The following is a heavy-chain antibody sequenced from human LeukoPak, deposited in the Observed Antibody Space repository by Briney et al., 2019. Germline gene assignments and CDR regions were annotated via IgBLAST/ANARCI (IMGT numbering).Heavy chain of an antibody. CDR2: IYSGGST. CDR1: GFTVSSNY. CDR3: AKWGPHYEVIKSSVYYYGMDV. J-gene: IGHJ6*02. D-gene: IGHD3-22*01. Sequence: PGGSLRLSCAASGFTVSSNYMSWVRQAPGKGLEWVSVIYSGGSTYYADSVKGRFTISRDNSKNTLFLQMNSLRAEDTAVYYCAKWGPHYEVIKSSVYYYGMDVWGQGTTVTVSS. V-gene: IGHV3-53*01.